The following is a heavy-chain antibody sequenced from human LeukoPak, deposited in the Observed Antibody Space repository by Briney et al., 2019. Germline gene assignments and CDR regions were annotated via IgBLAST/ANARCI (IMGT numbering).Heavy chain of an antibody. D-gene: IGHD3-3*01. V-gene: IGHV1-69*05. CDR2: IIPIFGTA. CDR3: ARGLYYDFWSGYCPGGLDY. CDR1: GGTFSSYA. J-gene: IGHJ4*02. Sequence: SVKVSCKASGGTFSSYAISWVRQAPGQGLEWMGRIIPIFGTANYAQKFQGRVTITTDESTSTAYMKLSSLRSEDTAVYYCARGLYYDFWSGYCPGGLDYWGQGTLVTVSS.